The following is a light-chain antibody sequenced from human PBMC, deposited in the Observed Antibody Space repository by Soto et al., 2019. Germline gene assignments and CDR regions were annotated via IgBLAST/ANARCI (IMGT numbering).Light chain of an antibody. CDR1: SSDVGGFNY. Sequence: QSVLTQPASVSGSPGQSITISCTGTSSDVGGFNYVSWYQHHPGKAPKLMIYEVSNRPSGVSNRFSGSKSGNTASLTISGRQAENEADYYCSSYTSSNTEVFGNGTKVTVL. V-gene: IGLV2-14*01. CDR3: SSYTSSNTEV. CDR2: EVS. J-gene: IGLJ1*01.